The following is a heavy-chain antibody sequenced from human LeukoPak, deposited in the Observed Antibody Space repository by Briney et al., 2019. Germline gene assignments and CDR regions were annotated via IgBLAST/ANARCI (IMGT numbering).Heavy chain of an antibody. Sequence: PGGSLRLSCAASGFTFSSYGMHWVRQAPGKGLEWVAFIRYDGSNKYYADSVKGRFTISRDNSKNTLYLQMNSLRAEDTAVYYCAKEHSSGWYGGHYYFDYWGQGTLVTVSS. D-gene: IGHD6-19*01. CDR3: AKEHSSGWYGGHYYFDY. CDR2: IRYDGSNK. V-gene: IGHV3-30*02. J-gene: IGHJ4*02. CDR1: GFTFSSYG.